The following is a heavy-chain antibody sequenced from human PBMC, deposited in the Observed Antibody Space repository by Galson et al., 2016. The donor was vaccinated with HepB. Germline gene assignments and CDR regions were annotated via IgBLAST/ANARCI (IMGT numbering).Heavy chain of an antibody. D-gene: IGHD6-13*01. Sequence: ETLSLTCTVSGGSISSGGYYWSWIRQHPGKGLQWIGSVYYNGRTYYNPSLRSRAAISIDTSKNQFSLRLTSMTAADTAVYYCARRAAAGNFDYWGQGTLVTVSS. V-gene: IGHV4-39*07. CDR2: VYYNGRT. CDR3: ARRAAAGNFDY. J-gene: IGHJ4*02. CDR1: GGSISSGGYY.